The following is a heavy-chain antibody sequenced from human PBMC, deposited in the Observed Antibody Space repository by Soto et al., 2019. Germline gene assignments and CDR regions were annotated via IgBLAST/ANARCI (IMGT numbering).Heavy chain of an antibody. CDR1: GGSFSGYY. CDR2: INHSGST. V-gene: IGHV4-34*01. J-gene: IGHJ4*02. D-gene: IGHD4-17*01. Sequence: PSETLSLTCAVYGGSFSGYYWSWIRQPPGKGLEWIGEINHSGSTNYNPSLKSRVTISVDTSKNQFSLKLSSVTASDTAVYYCARGPYGDLDYWGQGTLVTVSS. CDR3: ARGPYGDLDY.